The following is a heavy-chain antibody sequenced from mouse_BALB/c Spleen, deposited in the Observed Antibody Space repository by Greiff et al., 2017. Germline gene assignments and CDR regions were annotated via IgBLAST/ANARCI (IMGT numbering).Heavy chain of an antibody. CDR3: ARGDYGYDGGFDY. CDR1: GFSLTSYG. V-gene: IGHV2-9*02. CDR2: IWAGGST. D-gene: IGHD2-2*01. J-gene: IGHJ2*01. Sequence: VQRVESGPGLVAPSQSLSITCTVSGFSLTSYGVHWVRQPPGKGLEWLGVIWAGGSTNYNSALMSRLSISKDNSKSQVFLKMNSLQTDDTAMYYCARGDYGYDGGFDYWGQGTTLTVSS.